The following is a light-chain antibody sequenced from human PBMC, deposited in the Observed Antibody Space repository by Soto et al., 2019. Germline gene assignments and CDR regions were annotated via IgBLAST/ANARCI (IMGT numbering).Light chain of an antibody. Sequence: DIVMTQSPDSLAVSLGERATINCKFSQSVFYSSNNENFLAWYQQKPGQSPKLLIYWASIRESGVPDRFSGSGSGTEFSHTISSLQAEDVGLSYCQQYLSIPLTFGGGTKVEIK. V-gene: IGKV4-1*01. CDR2: WAS. CDR3: QQYLSIPLT. CDR1: QSVFYSSNNENF. J-gene: IGKJ4*01.